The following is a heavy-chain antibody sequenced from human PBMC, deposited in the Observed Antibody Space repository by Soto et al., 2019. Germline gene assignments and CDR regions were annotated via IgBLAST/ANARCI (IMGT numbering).Heavy chain of an antibody. CDR1: GYTLSTHA. CDR2: INAGNDNT. J-gene: IGHJ4*02. D-gene: IGHD3-3*01. V-gene: IGHV1-3*01. Sequence: ASVKVSCKASGYTLSTHAMHWVRQAPGQSLEWMGWINAGNDNTKYSQRLQDRVTIIRDTSASTVYMELSSLRSEDTAVYYCAGDQYYNIWSGYYMGAPFDYWVQGTQVTVSS. CDR3: AGDQYYNIWSGYYMGAPFDY.